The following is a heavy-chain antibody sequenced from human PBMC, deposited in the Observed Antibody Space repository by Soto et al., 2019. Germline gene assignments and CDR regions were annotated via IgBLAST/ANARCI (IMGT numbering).Heavy chain of an antibody. CDR3: ARVPYYYDSSGYRDYYGMDV. CDR1: GGTFSSYA. D-gene: IGHD3-22*01. CDR2: IIPIFGTA. Sequence: SVKVSCKASGGTFSSYAISWVRQAPGRGLEWMGGIIPIFGTANYAQKFQGRVTITADESTSTAYMELSSLRSEDTAVYYCARVPYYYDSSGYRDYYGMDVWGQGTTVTVSS. V-gene: IGHV1-69*13. J-gene: IGHJ6*02.